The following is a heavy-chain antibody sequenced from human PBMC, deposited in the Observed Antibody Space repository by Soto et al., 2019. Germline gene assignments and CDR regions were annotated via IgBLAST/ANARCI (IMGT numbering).Heavy chain of an antibody. V-gene: IGHV4-34*01. J-gene: IGHJ4*02. CDR1: GGSFSGYY. Sequence: SETLSLTCAVYGGSFSGYYWSWIRRPPGKGLEWIGEINHSGSTNYNPSLKSRVTISVDTSKNQFSLKLSSVTAADTAVYYCARSSSWYGRDFDYWGQGTLVTVSS. CDR3: ARSSSWYGRDFDY. D-gene: IGHD6-13*01. CDR2: INHSGST.